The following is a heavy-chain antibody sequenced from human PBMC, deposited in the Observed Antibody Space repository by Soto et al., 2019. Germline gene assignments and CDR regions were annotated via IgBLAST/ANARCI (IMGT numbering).Heavy chain of an antibody. CDR1: GGSISHYY. CDR3: ARGVYGAYLDY. V-gene: IGHV4-4*07. D-gene: IGHD3-10*01. J-gene: IGHJ4*02. Sequence: LSLTCAVSGGSISHYYWSWIRQPAGKGLEWIGYVESSGRTEYKPSLASRVTLSLDSSQNQFSLALRSVTTADRALYFCARGVYGAYLDYWGQGIPVTVSS. CDR2: VESSGRT.